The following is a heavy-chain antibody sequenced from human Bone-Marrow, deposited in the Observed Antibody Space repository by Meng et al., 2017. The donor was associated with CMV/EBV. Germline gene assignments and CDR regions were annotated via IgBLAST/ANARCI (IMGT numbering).Heavy chain of an antibody. Sequence: ASVKVSGKASGYTFTSYYMHWVRQALGQGLEWMGINNPSGGSTSYAQKFQGRVTMTRDTSICTAYMELSRLRSDDTAVNYCARTPSRTRGDAFDIWGQGTMVTVSS. CDR2: NNPSGGST. CDR3: ARTPSRTRGDAFDI. J-gene: IGHJ3*02. V-gene: IGHV1-46*01. CDR1: GYTFTSYY. D-gene: IGHD1-7*01.